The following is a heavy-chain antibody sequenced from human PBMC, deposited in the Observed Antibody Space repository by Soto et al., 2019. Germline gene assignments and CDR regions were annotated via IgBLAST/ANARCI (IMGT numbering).Heavy chain of an antibody. V-gene: IGHV3-33*08. CDR2: IWYDGSNK. Sequence: GGSLRLSCAASGFTFSSYGMHWVRQAPGKGLEWVAVIWYDGSNKYYADSVKGRFTISRDNSKNTLYLQMNSLRAEDTAVYYCARTHYDSSGYYYLFPFDYWGQGTLVTVSS. CDR1: GFTFSSYG. J-gene: IGHJ4*02. D-gene: IGHD3-22*01. CDR3: ARTHYDSSGYYYLFPFDY.